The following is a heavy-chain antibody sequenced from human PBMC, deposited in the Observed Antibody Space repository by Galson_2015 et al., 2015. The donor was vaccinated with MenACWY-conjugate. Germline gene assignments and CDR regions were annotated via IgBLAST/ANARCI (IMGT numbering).Heavy chain of an antibody. CDR3: AHSGEYCSRTSCYYFDY. Sequence: PALVKPTQTLTLTCTFSGFSLTTTGVGVAWIRQPPGKALEWLALIYWDDDKRYRPPLRSRLTVTKDTSKNRVVLTMTSVDPVDTATYYCAHSGEYCSRTSCYYFDYWGQGAPVTVSS. CDR2: IYWDDDK. D-gene: IGHD2-2*01. CDR1: GFSLTTTGVG. V-gene: IGHV2-5*02. J-gene: IGHJ4*02.